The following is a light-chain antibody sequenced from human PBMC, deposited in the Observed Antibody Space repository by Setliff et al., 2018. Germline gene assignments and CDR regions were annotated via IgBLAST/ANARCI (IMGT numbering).Light chain of an antibody. V-gene: IGLV2-14*03. J-gene: IGLJ2*01. CDR2: DVS. CDR3: SSYSSSSTLMV. CDR1: SSDVGGYNY. Sequence: QSALAQPASASGSPGQSISISCTGSSSDVGGYNYVSWYQHHPGKAPKLVISDVSHRPSGVSNRFSGFKSGNTASLTISGLQAEDEADYYCSSYSSSSTLMVFGGGTKVTVL.